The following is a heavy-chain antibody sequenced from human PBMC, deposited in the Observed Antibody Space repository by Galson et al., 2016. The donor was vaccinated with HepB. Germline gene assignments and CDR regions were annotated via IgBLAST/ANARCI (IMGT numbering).Heavy chain of an antibody. Sequence: SLRLSCAASGLTFGSHIMAWVRQTPGKGLEWVSTISTIDGSTYYADSVKGRFTISADKSKNTMNLQMNSLRAEDSAVYYCAREGHTSGYCGDFDPWGQGTLVSVSS. CDR3: AREGHTSGYCGDFDP. CDR2: ISTIDGST. J-gene: IGHJ5*02. D-gene: IGHD3-22*01. V-gene: IGHV3-23*01. CDR1: GLTFGSHI.